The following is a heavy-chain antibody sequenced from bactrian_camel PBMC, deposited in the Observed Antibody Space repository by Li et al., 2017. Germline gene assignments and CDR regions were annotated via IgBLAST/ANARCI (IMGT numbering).Heavy chain of an antibody. V-gene: IGHV3S53*01. CDR1: PNMYSNNC. J-gene: IGHJ6*01. CDR3: AAAEAGRGTWPDDDGY. CDR2: IVRGSHT. D-gene: IGHD3*01. Sequence: HVQLVESGGGSVQVGGSLRLSCTASPNMYSNNCMGWHRQAPGKEREAVAAIVRGSHTDYHAAVKGRFTISQDTPKNTVYLQMNSLKPEDTAMYYCAAAEAGRGTWPDDDGYWGQGTQVTVS.